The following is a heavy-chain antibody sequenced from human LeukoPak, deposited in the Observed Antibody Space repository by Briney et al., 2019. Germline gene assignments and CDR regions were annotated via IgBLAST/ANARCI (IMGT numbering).Heavy chain of an antibody. V-gene: IGHV6-1*01. CDR2: TYYRSKWYY. CDR3: GRGATTYFDS. Sequence: SETLSLTCAISGDCVSSNNAAWNRVTQSPSRGLEWQGSTYYRSKWYYDYEGPVNNRITINPDTSNHKISLQLTSETPEDKSVYYCGRGATTYFDSWGQGTLVTVSS. D-gene: IGHD5-12*01. J-gene: IGHJ4*02. CDR1: GDCVSSNNAA.